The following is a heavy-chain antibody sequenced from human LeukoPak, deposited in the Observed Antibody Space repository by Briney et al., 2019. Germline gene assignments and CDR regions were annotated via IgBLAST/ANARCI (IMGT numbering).Heavy chain of an antibody. V-gene: IGHV4-34*01. D-gene: IGHD3-22*01. J-gene: IGHJ4*02. CDR3: ARVRALRLSSGYLFDY. CDR2: INHSGST. CDR1: GGSFSGYY. Sequence: SETLSLTCAVYGGSFSGYYWSWIRQPPGKGLEWIGEINHSGSTNYNPSLKSRVTISVDTSKNQFSLKLSSVTAADTAVYYCARVRALRLSSGYLFDYWGQGTLVTVSS.